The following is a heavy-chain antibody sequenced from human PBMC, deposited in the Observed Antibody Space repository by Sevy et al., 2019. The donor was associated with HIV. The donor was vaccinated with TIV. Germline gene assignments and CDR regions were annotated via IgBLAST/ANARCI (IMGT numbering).Heavy chain of an antibody. D-gene: IGHD6-19*01. Sequence: GGSLRLSCAASGFSVSRNHINWVRQAPGKGQEWISVIYSDGTTQYADSVKGRFTISRDTSNNTVYLQVSSLRADDTAVYYCARRLSSAWYFDFWGQRTLVTDSS. CDR1: GFSVSRNH. CDR3: ARRLSSAWYFDF. J-gene: IGHJ4*02. V-gene: IGHV3-53*01. CDR2: IYSDGTT.